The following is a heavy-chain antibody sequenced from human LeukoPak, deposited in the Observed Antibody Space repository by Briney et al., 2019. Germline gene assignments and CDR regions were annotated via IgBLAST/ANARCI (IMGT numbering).Heavy chain of an antibody. CDR1: GGSIRGYH. J-gene: IGHJ4*02. D-gene: IGHD3-10*02. CDR3: ARTMSEGSTDY. CDR2: ISDRGSA. V-gene: IGHV4-59*08. Sequence: PSETLSLTCTVFGGSIRGYHWSWIRQPPGKELEWIAYISDRGSAKYNPSLQSRVTISVDTSKNQFSLKVSSVTAADTAVYYCARTMSEGSTDYWGQGTLVTVPS.